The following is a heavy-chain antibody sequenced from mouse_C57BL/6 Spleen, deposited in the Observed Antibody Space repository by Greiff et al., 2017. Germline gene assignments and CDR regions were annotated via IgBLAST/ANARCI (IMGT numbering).Heavy chain of an antibody. J-gene: IGHJ2*01. Sequence: QVQLQQPGAELVKPGASVKLSCKASGYTFTSYWMHWVKQRPGRGHEGMGRIVPNSGGTKYNEKFKSKATLTVDKPSSTAYSQLSSLTSEDSAVYYCAREDDYYYFDYWGQGTTLTVSS. V-gene: IGHV1-72*01. D-gene: IGHD2-4*01. CDR3: AREDDYYYFDY. CDR1: GYTFTSYW. CDR2: IVPNSGGT.